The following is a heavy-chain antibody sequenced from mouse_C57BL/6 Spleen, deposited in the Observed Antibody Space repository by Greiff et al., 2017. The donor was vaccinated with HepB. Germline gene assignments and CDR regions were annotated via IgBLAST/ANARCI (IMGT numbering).Heavy chain of an antibody. D-gene: IGHD1-1*01. CDR3: ARKDYYGSSYGYAMDY. Sequence: VQLQQPGAELVRPGSSVKLSCKASGYTFTSYWMHWVKQRPIQGLEWIGNIDPSDSETHYNQKFKDKATLTVDKSSSTAYMQLSSLTSEDSAVYYCARKDYYGSSYGYAMDYWGQGTSVTVSS. CDR1: GYTFTSYW. J-gene: IGHJ4*01. CDR2: IDPSDSET. V-gene: IGHV1-52*01.